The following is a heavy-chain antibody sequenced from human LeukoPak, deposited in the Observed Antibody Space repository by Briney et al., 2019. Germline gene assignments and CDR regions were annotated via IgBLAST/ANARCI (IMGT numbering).Heavy chain of an antibody. CDR1: VGSISGYF. J-gene: IGHJ5*02. V-gene: IGHV4-4*07. CDR2: IHDNGDS. Sequence: PSETLSLTCTVSVGSISGYFWSWIRQPAGKGLERIGRIHDNGDSNHNPSLKSRLPMALDTSRNQVSLKLTSVTAADTAVYYCARAPSGCGGTCPSDHWGPGTLVTVSS. D-gene: IGHD2-15*01. CDR3: ARAPSGCGGTCPSDH.